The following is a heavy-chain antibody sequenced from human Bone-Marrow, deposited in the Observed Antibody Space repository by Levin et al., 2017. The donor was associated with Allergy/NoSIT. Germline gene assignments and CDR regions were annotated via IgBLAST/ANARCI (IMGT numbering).Heavy chain of an antibody. D-gene: IGHD1-26*01. J-gene: IGHJ5*02. V-gene: IGHV1-3*01. CDR2: INAGKGNT. CDR1: GYTFTRYG. CDR3: ARDLAPEWEILPHYWVDP. Sequence: GASVKVSCKASGYTFTRYGLHWVRQAPGQGLEWIGWINAGKGNTKYSEKFQDRITMTTDTSANTVYLELSSLRSEDTAIYYCARDLAPEWEILPHYWVDPWGQGTLVTVSS.